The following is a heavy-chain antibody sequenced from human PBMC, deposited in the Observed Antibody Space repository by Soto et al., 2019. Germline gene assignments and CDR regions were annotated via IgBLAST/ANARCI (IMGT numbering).Heavy chain of an antibody. CDR1: GFTFSDYY. V-gene: IGHV3-11*01. D-gene: IGHD6-19*01. CDR2: ISSSGSTI. J-gene: IGHJ6*03. Sequence: GGSLRLSCAASGFTFSDYYMSWIRQAPGKGLEWVSYISSSGSTIYYADSVKGRFTISRDNAKNSLYLQMNSLRAEDTAVYYCARDRAVAGTFPLHDYYYYYMDVWGKGTTVTVSS. CDR3: ARDRAVAGTFPLHDYYYYYMDV.